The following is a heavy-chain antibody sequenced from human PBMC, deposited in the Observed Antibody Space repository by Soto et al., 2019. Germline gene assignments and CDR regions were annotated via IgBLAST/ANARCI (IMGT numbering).Heavy chain of an antibody. CDR3: AKDMYRGYSYGYIDY. J-gene: IGHJ4*02. D-gene: IGHD5-18*01. V-gene: IGHV3-9*01. Sequence: GWSLRLSCAASGFTFDAYAMHWVRQAPGKGLEWVSGISWNSGSIGYADSVKGRFTISRDNAKNSLYLQMNSLRAEDTALYYCAKDMYRGYSYGYIDYWGQGTLVGVSS. CDR2: ISWNSGSI. CDR1: GFTFDAYA.